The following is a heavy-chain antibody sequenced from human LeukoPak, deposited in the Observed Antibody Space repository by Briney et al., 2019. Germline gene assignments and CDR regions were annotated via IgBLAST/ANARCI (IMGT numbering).Heavy chain of an antibody. V-gene: IGHV3-30*02. CDR1: GFTFSSYW. J-gene: IGHJ4*02. CDR2: IRYDGSNK. CDR3: AKDRDIVVVIANIGPIDY. Sequence: GGSLRLSCAASGFTFSSYWMSWVRQAPGKGLEWVAFIRYDGSNKYYADSVKGRFTISRDNSKNTLYLQMNSLRAEDTAVYYCAKDRDIVVVIANIGPIDYWGQGTLVTVSS. D-gene: IGHD2-21*01.